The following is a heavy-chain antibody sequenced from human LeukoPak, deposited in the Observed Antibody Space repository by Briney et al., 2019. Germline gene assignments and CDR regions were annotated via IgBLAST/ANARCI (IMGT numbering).Heavy chain of an antibody. CDR1: GYTFTGYY. D-gene: IGHD7-27*01. J-gene: IGHJ4*02. V-gene: IGHV1-2*02. CDR2: INPNSGDT. CDR3: ARADTNWGSLGVDN. Sequence: ASVTDSCKASGYTFTGYYMHWVRQAPGQGLEWMGWINPNSGDTNYAQKFQGRVTMTRDTSISTAYMELSRLRSDDTAVYYCARADTNWGSLGVDNSGPGTLVAVSS.